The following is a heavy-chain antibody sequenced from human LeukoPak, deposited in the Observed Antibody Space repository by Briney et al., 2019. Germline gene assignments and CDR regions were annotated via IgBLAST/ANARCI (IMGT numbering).Heavy chain of an antibody. CDR2: IYNSANT. CDR3: ARPFSPRSDGNGYYYGHDAFDV. D-gene: IGHD3-22*01. CDR1: GDSISSSH. J-gene: IGHJ3*01. V-gene: IGHV4-59*08. Sequence: PSETLSLTCSVSGDSISSSHWSWLRQPPGKGLEWIGNIYNSANTNYNPSLQSRVTMSVDTSKSQFSLQLTSVSAADTAVYYCARPFSPRSDGNGYYYGHDAFDVWGQGTLVTVSS.